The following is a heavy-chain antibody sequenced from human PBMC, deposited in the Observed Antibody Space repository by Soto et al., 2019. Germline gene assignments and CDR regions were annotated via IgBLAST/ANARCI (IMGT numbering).Heavy chain of an antibody. CDR2: LIPIFGTA. CDR1: GGTFSSYA. Sequence: QVQLVQSGAEVTKPGSSVKVSCKASGGTFSSYAISWVRQSHGQGLAWMGGLIPIFGTAHYAQKFQGRVTITADESTSTAYMELSSLRSEDTAVYYCASAPGIAVAVRWSQGTLVTVSS. J-gene: IGHJ4*02. D-gene: IGHD6-19*01. CDR3: ASAPGIAVAVR. V-gene: IGHV1-69*01.